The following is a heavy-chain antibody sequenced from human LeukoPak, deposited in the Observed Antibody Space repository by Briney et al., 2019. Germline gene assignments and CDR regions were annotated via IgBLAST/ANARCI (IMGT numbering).Heavy chain of an antibody. Sequence: SETLSLTCAVYGGSFSGYYWSWIRQPPGKGLEWIGEINHSGSTNYNPSLKSRVTISVDTSKNQFSLKLSSVTAADTAVYYCARAWEDIVVVPAARAVNWFDPWGQGTLVTVSS. D-gene: IGHD2-2*01. CDR3: ARAWEDIVVVPAARAVNWFDP. J-gene: IGHJ5*02. CDR2: INHSGST. V-gene: IGHV4-34*01. CDR1: GGSFSGYY.